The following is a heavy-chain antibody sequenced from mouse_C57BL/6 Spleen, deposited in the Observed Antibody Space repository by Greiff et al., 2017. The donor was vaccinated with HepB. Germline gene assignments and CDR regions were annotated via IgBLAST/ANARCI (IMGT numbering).Heavy chain of an antibody. Sequence: QVQLQQPGAELVKPGASVKLSCKASGYTFTSYWMHWVKQRPGQGLEWIGMIHPNSGSTNYNEKFKSKATLTVDKSSSTAYMQLSSLTSEDSAVYYCARTLYNSYDVGAMDYWGQGTSVTVSS. V-gene: IGHV1-64*01. CDR3: ARTLYNSYDVGAMDY. CDR1: GYTFTSYW. J-gene: IGHJ4*01. D-gene: IGHD2-12*01. CDR2: IHPNSGST.